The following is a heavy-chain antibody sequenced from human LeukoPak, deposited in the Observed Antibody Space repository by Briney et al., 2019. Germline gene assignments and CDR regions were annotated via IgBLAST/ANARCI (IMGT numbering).Heavy chain of an antibody. Sequence: GRSLRLSCAASGFTFVDYAMHWVRQAPGKGLEWVSGISWNSGSIGYADSVKGRFTISRDNAKNSLYLQMNSLRAEDTALYYCAKGGGVAVAGNWFDPWGQGTLVTVSS. CDR1: GFTFVDYA. J-gene: IGHJ5*02. V-gene: IGHV3-9*01. CDR3: AKGGGVAVAGNWFDP. CDR2: ISWNSGSI. D-gene: IGHD6-19*01.